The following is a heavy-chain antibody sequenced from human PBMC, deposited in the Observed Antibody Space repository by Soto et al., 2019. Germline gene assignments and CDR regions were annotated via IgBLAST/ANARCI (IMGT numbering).Heavy chain of an antibody. CDR3: ARGVAGTESPFDF. Sequence: EEQLVEFGGGLIQPGGSLRLSCAASGFTVRHNYMNWVRQAPGKGLEWVSVIHSGGTTNYADSVRGRFTISRDNSKNTVYLEMSSLRAEDTAVYYCARGVAGTESPFDFWGQGTLVTVSS. CDR2: IHSGGTT. J-gene: IGHJ4*02. CDR1: GFTVRHNY. V-gene: IGHV3-53*01. D-gene: IGHD6-19*01.